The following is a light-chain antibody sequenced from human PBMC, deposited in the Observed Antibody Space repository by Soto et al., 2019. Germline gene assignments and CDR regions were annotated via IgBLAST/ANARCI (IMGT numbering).Light chain of an antibody. V-gene: IGKV1-5*01. CDR2: AAS. J-gene: IGKJ1*01. Sequence: DIQITQSPSTLSASVGDRVTITCRASQSISSWLAWYQQKPGKVPKLLIYAASTLQSGVPSRFSGSGSGTDFTLTISSLQPEDFATYYCQQYNTYAWTFGQGTKVDIK. CDR3: QQYNTYAWT. CDR1: QSISSW.